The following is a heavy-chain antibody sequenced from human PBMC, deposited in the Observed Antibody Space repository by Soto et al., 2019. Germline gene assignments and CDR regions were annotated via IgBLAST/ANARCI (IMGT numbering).Heavy chain of an antibody. CDR2: VKRDESRK. J-gene: IGHJ3*02. Sequence: EVQLVESGGGLVRPGESLRLTCVASGFSLSNYWMTWVRQVPGKGLEWVANVKRDESRKSYLDSVRGRFTVSRDNARNSLYLQMDSLRAEDTALYYCVRDVSPGDSTLYLDAFDIWGQGTMVTVSS. CDR1: GFSLSNYW. D-gene: IGHD5-18*01. CDR3: VRDVSPGDSTLYLDAFDI. V-gene: IGHV3-7*05.